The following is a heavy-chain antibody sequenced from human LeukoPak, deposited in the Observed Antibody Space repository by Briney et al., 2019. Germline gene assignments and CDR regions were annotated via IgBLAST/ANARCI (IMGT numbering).Heavy chain of an antibody. CDR1: GGSISSYY. D-gene: IGHD3-10*01. V-gene: IGHV4-4*09. CDR2: SYTSGST. Sequence: SETLSLTCTVSGGSISSYYWSWIRQPPGKGLEWIGYSYTSGSTNYNPSLKSQVTISVDTSKNQFSLKLSSVTAADTAVYYRARAMVPDYWGQGTLVTVSS. CDR3: ARAMVPDY. J-gene: IGHJ4*02.